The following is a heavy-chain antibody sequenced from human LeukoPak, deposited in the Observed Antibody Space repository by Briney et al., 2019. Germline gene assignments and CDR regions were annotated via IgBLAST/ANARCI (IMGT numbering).Heavy chain of an antibody. CDR1: GFXFSSYA. Sequence: PGGSLRLSCAASGFXFSSYAMSWVRQAPGKGLEWVSDIIGSGGNTYHADAVKGRVTISRDNSKHTLYLQMNSLRVEDTALYLCARYSGDYYIFRFIDYWGQGTLVTVSS. J-gene: IGHJ4*02. D-gene: IGHD4-17*01. V-gene: IGHV3-23*01. CDR2: IIGSGGNT. CDR3: ARYSGDYYIFRFIDY.